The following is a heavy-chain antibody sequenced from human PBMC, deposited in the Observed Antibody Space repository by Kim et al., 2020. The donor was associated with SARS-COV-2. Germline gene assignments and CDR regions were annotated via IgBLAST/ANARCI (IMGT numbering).Heavy chain of an antibody. V-gene: IGHV3-9*01. J-gene: IGHJ4*02. D-gene: IGHD6-19*01. CDR3: AKDIGYSSGLIDY. Sequence: GSADAVKGRFTISRNNTENSLYLQMNSLGAEETALYYCAKDIGYSSGLIDYWGQGTLVTVSS.